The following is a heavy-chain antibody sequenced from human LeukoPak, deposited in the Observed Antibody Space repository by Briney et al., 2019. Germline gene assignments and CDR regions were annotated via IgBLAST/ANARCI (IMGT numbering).Heavy chain of an antibody. D-gene: IGHD5-12*01. CDR3: ARASPHRGLIDY. CDR1: GGSLSSYY. CDR2: IYTSGST. V-gene: IGHV4-4*07. Sequence: SETLSLTCTVSGGSLSSYYWSWIGQPAGKGLEGIGRIYTSGSTNYNPSLTSRVTMSLDTSKNQFSLKLSSVTAADTAVYYCARASPHRGLIDYWGQGTLVTVSS. J-gene: IGHJ4*02.